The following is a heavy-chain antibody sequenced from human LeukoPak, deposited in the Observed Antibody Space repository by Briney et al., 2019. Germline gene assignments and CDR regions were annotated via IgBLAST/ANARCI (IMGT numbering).Heavy chain of an antibody. CDR2: TRNKANSYTT. CDR1: GFTLSDHY. CDR3: ATRYCTIPACRASSYHCMDN. J-gene: IGHJ6*03. V-gene: IGHV3-72*01. Sequence: GGSLRLSCAVSGFTLSDHYMDWVRQAPGKGLEWVGRTRNKANSYTTEYAASVKGRFTISRDDSKNSLYLQMNSLRTEDTAVYYCATRYCTIPACRASSYHCMDNWGKGTTVTVSS. D-gene: IGHD2-8*01.